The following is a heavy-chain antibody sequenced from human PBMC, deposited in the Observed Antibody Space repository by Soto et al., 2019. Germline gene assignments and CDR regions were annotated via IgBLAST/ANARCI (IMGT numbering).Heavy chain of an antibody. CDR1: GGSISSGGYS. CDR3: ARVFDY. Sequence: QLQLQESGSGLVKPSQTLSLTCAVSGGSISSGGYSWSWIRQPPGKGLEWIGYIYHSGSTYYNPSRQIRVTISIDRSKNHFSLKLCSVTASDTAVYYCARVFDYWGQGTLVTVSS. V-gene: IGHV4-30-2*01. J-gene: IGHJ4*02. CDR2: IYHSGST.